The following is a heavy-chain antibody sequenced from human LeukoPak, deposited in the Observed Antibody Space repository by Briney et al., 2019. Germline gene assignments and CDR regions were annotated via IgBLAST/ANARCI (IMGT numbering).Heavy chain of an antibody. V-gene: IGHV4-34*01. CDR2: ISHSGST. Sequence: PSETLSLTCAVYGESFSGFYWTWIRQPPEKGLEWIGEISHSGSTNYNPSLKSRVTISLDTSKNQFSLKLSSVTAADTAVYYCARPTYYYGSGTKWNWFDPWGQGTLVTVSS. D-gene: IGHD3-10*01. J-gene: IGHJ5*02. CDR1: GESFSGFY. CDR3: ARPTYYYGSGTKWNWFDP.